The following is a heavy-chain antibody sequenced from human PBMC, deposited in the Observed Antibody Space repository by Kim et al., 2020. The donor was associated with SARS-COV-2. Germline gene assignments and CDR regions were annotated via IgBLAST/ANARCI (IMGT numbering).Heavy chain of an antibody. D-gene: IGHD2-2*01. Sequence: AQKLQGRVTMTTDTSTSTAYMELRSLRSDDTAVYYCARDGLYQTEYWFDPWGQGTLVTVSS. J-gene: IGHJ5*02. V-gene: IGHV1-18*01. CDR3: ARDGLYQTEYWFDP.